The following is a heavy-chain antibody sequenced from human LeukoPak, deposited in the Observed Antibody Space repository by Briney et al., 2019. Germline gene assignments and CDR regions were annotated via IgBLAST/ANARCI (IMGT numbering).Heavy chain of an antibody. J-gene: IGHJ4*02. CDR3: ITRFGELPIDY. D-gene: IGHD3-10*01. V-gene: IGHV3-15*01. Sequence: GGSLRLSCAASGFTFSNAWMSWVRQAPGKGLEWVGRIKSKTDGGTTDYAAPVKGRFTISRDDSKNTLYLQMNSLKTEDTAVYYCITRFGELPIDYWGQGTLVTVSS. CDR1: GFTFSNAW. CDR2: IKSKTDGGTT.